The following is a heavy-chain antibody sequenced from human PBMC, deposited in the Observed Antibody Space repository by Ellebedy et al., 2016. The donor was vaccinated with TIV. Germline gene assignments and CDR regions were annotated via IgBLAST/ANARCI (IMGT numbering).Heavy chain of an antibody. V-gene: IGHV3-74*01. CDR1: GFTFSSYW. J-gene: IGHJ3*02. CDR2: ISSGVGSR. D-gene: IGHD3-16*01. CDR3: ARRRGGFTNDAFDI. Sequence: PGGSLRLSCGTSGFTFSSYWINWVRQSPGKGLEWVSGISSGVGSRNYAASVKGRFTISSDSAKNTVYLEMNGLRDEDTALYYCARRRGGFTNDAFDIWGQGTVVTVSS.